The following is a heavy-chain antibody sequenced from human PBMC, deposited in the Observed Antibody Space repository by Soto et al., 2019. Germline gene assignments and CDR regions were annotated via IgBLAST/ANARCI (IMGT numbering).Heavy chain of an antibody. J-gene: IGHJ4*02. CDR3: ARADYGSGSYYNADY. V-gene: IGHV1-3*01. Sequence: ASVKVSCKASGYTFTSYAMHWVRQAPGQRLEWMGWINAGNGNTKYSQKFQGRVTITRDTSASTAYMELRSMRSDDTAVYYCARADYGSGSYYNADYWGQGTLVTVSS. CDR1: GYTFTSYA. D-gene: IGHD3-10*01. CDR2: INAGNGNT.